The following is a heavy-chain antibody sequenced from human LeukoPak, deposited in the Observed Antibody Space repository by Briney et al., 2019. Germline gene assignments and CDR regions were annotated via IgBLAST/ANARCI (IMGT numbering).Heavy chain of an antibody. Sequence: SETLSLTCNVSGGSISSGSDYWSWIRQPAGKGLEWIGRIYTSGSTNYNPSLKSRVTISVDTSKNQFSLKLTSVTAADTAVYYCARESLGPPYYFDYWDQGTLVTVSS. CDR1: GGSISSGSDY. CDR2: IYTSGST. V-gene: IGHV4-61*02. D-gene: IGHD1-26*01. J-gene: IGHJ4*02. CDR3: ARESLGPPYYFDY.